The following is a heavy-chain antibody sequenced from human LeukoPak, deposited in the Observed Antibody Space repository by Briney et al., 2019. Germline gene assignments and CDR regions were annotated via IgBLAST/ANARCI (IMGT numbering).Heavy chain of an antibody. CDR2: IHYSGNT. D-gene: IGHD3-22*01. CDR1: GGSFSGYY. Sequence: SETLPLTCAVYGGSFSGYYWSWIRQPPGKGLEWIGYIHYSGNTNYNPSLKSRVTISVDTSKNHFSLKLSSVTAADTAVYYCARDVYYYDSSHSRAFDIWGQGTMVTVSS. V-gene: IGHV4-59*01. CDR3: ARDVYYYDSSHSRAFDI. J-gene: IGHJ3*02.